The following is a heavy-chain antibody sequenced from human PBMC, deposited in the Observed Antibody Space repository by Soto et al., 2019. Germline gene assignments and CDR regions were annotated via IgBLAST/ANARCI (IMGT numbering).Heavy chain of an antibody. CDR2: LDPEDGET. Sequence: QVQLVQSGAEVKKPGASVKVSCKVSGYTLTEISMHWVRQAPGKGLEWMGCLDPEDGETIYAQKFQRRATMTEDTSTDTAYMELSSLRSEDTAVYYCATDSSIVSYFEIDYWGQGTLVTVSS. D-gene: IGHD1-26*01. J-gene: IGHJ4*02. V-gene: IGHV1-24*01. CDR1: GYTLTEIS. CDR3: ATDSSIVSYFEIDY.